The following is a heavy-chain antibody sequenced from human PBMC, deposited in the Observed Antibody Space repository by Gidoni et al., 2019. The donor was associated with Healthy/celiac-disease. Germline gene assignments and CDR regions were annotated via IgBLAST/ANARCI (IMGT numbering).Heavy chain of an antibody. V-gene: IGHV6-1*01. CDR2: TYYRSKWYN. J-gene: IGHJ6*02. CDR1: GDSVSSNSAA. CDR3: ARDPYYDILTGYAPGYYYGMDV. Sequence: QVQLQQSSPGLVKPSQTLSLTCAISGDSVSSNSAAWNWIRQSPSRGLEWLGRTYYRSKWYNDYAVSVKSRITINPDTSKNQFSLQLNSVTPEDMAVYYCARDPYYDILTGYAPGYYYGMDVWGQGTTVTVSS. D-gene: IGHD3-9*01.